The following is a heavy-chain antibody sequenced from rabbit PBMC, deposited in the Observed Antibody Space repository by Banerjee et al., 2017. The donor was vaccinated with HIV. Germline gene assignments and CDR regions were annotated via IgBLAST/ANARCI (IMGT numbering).Heavy chain of an antibody. V-gene: IGHV1S45*01. CDR3: ARDLAGVIGWNFGL. CDR1: GSDISSYS. Sequence: QQQLVESGGGLVTPGGTLTLTCTASGSDISSYSISWVRQAPGKGLEWIACINTSSGNTVYASWAKGRFTISKTSSTTVTLQMTSLTAADTATYFCARDLAGVIGWNFGLWGQGTLVTVS. CDR2: INTSSGNT. D-gene: IGHD4-1*01. J-gene: IGHJ3*01.